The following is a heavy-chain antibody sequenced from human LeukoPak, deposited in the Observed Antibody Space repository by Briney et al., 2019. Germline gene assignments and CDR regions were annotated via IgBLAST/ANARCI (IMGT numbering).Heavy chain of an antibody. CDR1: GFAFSSYW. Sequence: GGSLRLSCVASGFAFSSYWMSWVRQAPGKGLEWVSSISSSSSYIYYADSVKGRFTISRDNAKNSLYLQMNSLRAEDTAVYYCARVPWARGVQWLVPLYYYYGMDVWGQGTTVTVSS. D-gene: IGHD6-19*01. J-gene: IGHJ6*02. CDR2: ISSSSSYI. CDR3: ARVPWARGVQWLVPLYYYYGMDV. V-gene: IGHV3-21*01.